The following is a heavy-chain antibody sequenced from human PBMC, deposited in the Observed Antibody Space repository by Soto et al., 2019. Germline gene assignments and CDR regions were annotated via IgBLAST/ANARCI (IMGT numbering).Heavy chain of an antibody. CDR3: ARGASDFWGAYPEIQLVNY. Sequence: GGSLRLSCAASEFTFSTYPMHWVRQAPGKGLEWVAVISYDETNKYYADSVKGRFTISRDNSKNTLYLQMNNLRADDTAVYYCARGASDFWGAYPEIQLVNYWGHGTLVTVTS. J-gene: IGHJ4*01. CDR2: ISYDETNK. D-gene: IGHD3-3*01. V-gene: IGHV3-30-3*01. CDR1: EFTFSTYP.